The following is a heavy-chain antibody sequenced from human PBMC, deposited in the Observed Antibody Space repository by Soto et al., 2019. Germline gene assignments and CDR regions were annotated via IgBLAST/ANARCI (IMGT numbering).Heavy chain of an antibody. CDR3: ARGASSGWTHSFDY. V-gene: IGHV3-74*01. D-gene: IGHD6-19*01. Sequence: EVQLVESGGGLVEPGGSLRLSCAASGFTFSSYWMHWVRQAPGKGPVWVARINSAGSSINYADSVKGRLTISRDNAKNTVYLQMNSLRDEDTALYYCARGASSGWTHSFDYWGQGSLVTVSS. J-gene: IGHJ4*02. CDR1: GFTFSSYW. CDR2: INSAGSSI.